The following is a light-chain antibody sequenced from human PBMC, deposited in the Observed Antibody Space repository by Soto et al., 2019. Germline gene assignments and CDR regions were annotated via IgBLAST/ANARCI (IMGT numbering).Light chain of an antibody. CDR3: QQRSNWPT. J-gene: IGKJ1*01. V-gene: IGKV3-11*01. Sequence: EIVLTQSPATLSLSPGERATLSSRASQSVSSYLAWYQQKPGQAPRLLIYDASNRAPGIPARCSGSGSGTDFTLTISSLEPEDFAVYYRQQRSNWPTFGQGTKVEIK. CDR2: DAS. CDR1: QSVSSY.